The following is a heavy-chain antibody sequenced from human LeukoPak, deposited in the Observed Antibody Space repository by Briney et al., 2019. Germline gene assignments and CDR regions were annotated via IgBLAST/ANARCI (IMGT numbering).Heavy chain of an antibody. J-gene: IGHJ4*02. CDR3: ARAAYSYGPRGFDY. CDR1: GGSFSGYY. V-gene: IGHV3-21*01. Sequence: ETLSLTCDVYGGSFSGYYWSWIRQPPGKGLEWVSSISSSSSYIYYADSVKGRFTISRDNAKNSLYLQMNSLRAEDTAVYYCARAAYSYGPRGFDYWGQGILVTVSS. CDR2: ISSSSSYI. D-gene: IGHD3-16*01.